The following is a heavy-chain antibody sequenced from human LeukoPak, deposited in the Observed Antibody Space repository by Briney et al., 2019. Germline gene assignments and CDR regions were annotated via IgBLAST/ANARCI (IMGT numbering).Heavy chain of an antibody. CDR1: GYSFTSYW. D-gene: IGHD4-17*01. CDR3: ARRLGGHYGDSPIDY. Sequence: PGESLKISCKGSGYSFTSYWIGWVRQMPGKGLEWMGIIYPGDSDTRYSPSFQGQVTISADKSISTAYLQWSSLKASDTAMYYCARRLGGHYGDSPIDYWGQGTLVTVSS. J-gene: IGHJ4*02. CDR2: IYPGDSDT. V-gene: IGHV5-51*01.